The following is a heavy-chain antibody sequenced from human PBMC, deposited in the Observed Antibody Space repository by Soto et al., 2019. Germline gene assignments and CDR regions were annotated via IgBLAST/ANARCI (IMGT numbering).Heavy chain of an antibody. CDR2: IIAIFGTA. J-gene: IGHJ6*02. V-gene: IGHV1-69*01. CDR1: GGTFSSYA. Sequence: QVQLVQSGAEVKKPGSSVKVSCKASGGTFSSYAISWVRRAPGQGLEWLGGIIAIFGTANYAQKIQGRVTITADESTTTAYMELSSLRSEDTALYYCARGDGISYYYYGMEVWGQGTTVTVSS. D-gene: IGHD1-20*01. CDR3: ARGDGISYYYYGMEV.